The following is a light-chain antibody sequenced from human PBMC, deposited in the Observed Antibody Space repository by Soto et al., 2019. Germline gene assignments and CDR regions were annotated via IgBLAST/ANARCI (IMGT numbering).Light chain of an antibody. CDR2: EVN. Sequence: QSALTQSPSASGSPGQSVTISCTGTSSDVGGYNYVSWYQQNPGKVPKLMIYEVNKRPSGVPDRFSGSKSGNTASLTVSGLEAEDEADYYCTSCAGGNNVFGTGTKLTVL. CDR1: SSDVGGYNY. V-gene: IGLV2-8*01. J-gene: IGLJ1*01. CDR3: TSCAGGNNV.